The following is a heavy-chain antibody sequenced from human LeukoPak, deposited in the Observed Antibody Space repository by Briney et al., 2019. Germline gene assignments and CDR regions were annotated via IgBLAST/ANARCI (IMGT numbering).Heavy chain of an antibody. CDR1: GFIFSTYA. CDR2: ISNSGGTT. CDR3: ARRVVGAMPFDH. J-gene: IGHJ4*02. V-gene: IGHV3-23*01. D-gene: IGHD1-26*01. Sequence: GGSLRLSCAASGFIFSTYAMSWVRQAPGKGLEWVSGISNSGGTTYYADSVKGRFTISRDNARNSLYLQMNSLRDEDTAVYYCARRVVGAMPFDHWGQGTLVTVSS.